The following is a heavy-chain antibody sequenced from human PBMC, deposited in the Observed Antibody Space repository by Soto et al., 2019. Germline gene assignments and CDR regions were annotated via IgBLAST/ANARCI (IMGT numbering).Heavy chain of an antibody. CDR1: GGSITSRTYY. D-gene: IGHD3-10*01. Sequence: QVQLQESGPGLVKPSQTLSLTCTVSGGSITSRTYYWNWIRQLPGKGLECIGYIFYTGSTYYNPSLKSRLTISIDPSKNQFSLKLNSVTAADTAVYYCAREGRHSGGMRDNWFDPWGQGTLVTVSS. CDR3: AREGRHSGGMRDNWFDP. CDR2: IFYTGST. V-gene: IGHV4-31*03. J-gene: IGHJ5*02.